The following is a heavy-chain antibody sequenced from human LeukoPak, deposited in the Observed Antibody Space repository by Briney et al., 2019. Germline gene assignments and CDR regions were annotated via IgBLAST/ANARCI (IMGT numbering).Heavy chain of an antibody. J-gene: IGHJ3*02. Sequence: GGSLRLSCAASGFTFSNYWMTWFRQTPGKGLEWVGNIKPDGSEKYYVDSVKGRFTISRDNSKSTLYLQMNSLRAEDTAVYYCAKDPKVTLIPDAFDIWGQGTMVTVSS. CDR2: IKPDGSEK. CDR3: AKDPKVTLIPDAFDI. V-gene: IGHV3-7*03. D-gene: IGHD3-16*01. CDR1: GFTFSNYW.